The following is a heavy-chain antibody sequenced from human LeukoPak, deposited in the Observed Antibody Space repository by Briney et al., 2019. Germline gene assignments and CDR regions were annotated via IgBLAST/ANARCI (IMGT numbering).Heavy chain of an antibody. J-gene: IGHJ5*02. V-gene: IGHV4-39*01. CDR3: ARQTRLGYCSSTSCYAGDWFDP. CDR2: IYYSGST. CDR1: GGSVANYY. Sequence: PSETLSLTCSVSGGSVANYYWHWIRQPPGKGLEWIGSIYYSGSTYYNPSLKSRVTISVDTSKNQFSLKLSSVTAADTAVYYCARQTRLGYCSSTSCYAGDWFDPWGQGTLVTVSS. D-gene: IGHD2-2*01.